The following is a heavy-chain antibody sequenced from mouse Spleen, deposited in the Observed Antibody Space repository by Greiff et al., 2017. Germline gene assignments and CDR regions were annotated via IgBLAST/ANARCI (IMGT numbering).Heavy chain of an antibody. V-gene: IGHV1-55*01. Sequence: QVQLQQPGAELVKPGTSVKLSCKASGYNFTSYWINWVKLRPGQGLEWIGDIYPGSGSTNYNEKFKSKATLTVDTSSSTAYMQLSSLASEDSALYYCARTARDYAMDYWGQGTSVTVSS. J-gene: IGHJ4*01. CDR3: ARTARDYAMDY. CDR1: GYNFTSYW. D-gene: IGHD3-2*01. CDR2: IYPGSGST.